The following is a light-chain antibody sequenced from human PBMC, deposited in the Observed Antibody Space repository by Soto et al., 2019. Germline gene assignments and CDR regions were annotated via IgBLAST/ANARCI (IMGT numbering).Light chain of an antibody. Sequence: DIQLTQSPSSLSASVGDRVTITCRSSQSIATFLNWYQQVPGKPPKLLIYGASTLLSGVPSRFSGGGSGTDFTLTITSLQSEDFATYYCQHTYNIPLTFGRGTNVEI. CDR1: QSIATF. CDR2: GAS. J-gene: IGKJ1*01. CDR3: QHTYNIPLT. V-gene: IGKV1-39*01.